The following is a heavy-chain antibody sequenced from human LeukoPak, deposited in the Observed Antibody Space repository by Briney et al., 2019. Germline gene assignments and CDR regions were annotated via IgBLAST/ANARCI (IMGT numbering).Heavy chain of an antibody. CDR1: GFTLSSHS. Sequence: GGSLTLSCAAYGFTLSSHSMNWVRQAPGKGLEWVSSISSSSSYIHSADSVKGRFTISRDNAKNSLYLQMNSLRAEDTAVYYCARDLYDSGAYSSPIDYWGQGTLVTVSS. CDR2: ISSSSSYI. D-gene: IGHD3-22*01. J-gene: IGHJ4*02. V-gene: IGHV3-21*01. CDR3: ARDLYDSGAYSSPIDY.